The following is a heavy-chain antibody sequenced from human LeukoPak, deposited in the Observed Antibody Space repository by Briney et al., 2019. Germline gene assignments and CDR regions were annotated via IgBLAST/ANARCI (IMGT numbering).Heavy chain of an antibody. V-gene: IGHV5-51*01. J-gene: IGHJ4*02. CDR1: GYSFTSYW. CDR2: IYPRDSDT. D-gene: IGHD3-10*01. CDR3: ARDGDYGTGSYYRGCIDS. Sequence: GESLKISCKGSGYSFTSYWIGWVRQMPGKGLEWMGIIYPRDSDTRYSPSFQGRVTISADKSISTAYLQWSSLKASDTAMYYCARDGDYGTGSYYRGCIDSWGQGTPVTVSP.